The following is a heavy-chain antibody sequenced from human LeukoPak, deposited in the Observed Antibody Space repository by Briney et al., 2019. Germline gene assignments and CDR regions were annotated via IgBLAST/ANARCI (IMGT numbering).Heavy chain of an antibody. CDR2: IWYDGSNK. CDR1: GFTFSSYG. J-gene: IGHJ4*02. V-gene: IGHV3-33*06. Sequence: PGRPLRLSCAASGFTFSSYGMHWVRQAPGKGLEWVAVIWYDGSNKYYADSVKGRFTISRDNSKNTLYLQMNSLRAEDTAVYYCAKDLGYCGGDCYSFIDYWGQGTLVTVSS. CDR3: AKDLGYCGGDCYSFIDY. D-gene: IGHD2-21*02.